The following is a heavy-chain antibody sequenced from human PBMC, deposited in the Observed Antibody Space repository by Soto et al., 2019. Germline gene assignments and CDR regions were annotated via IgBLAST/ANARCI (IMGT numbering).Heavy chain of an antibody. CDR1: GFILSNYW. D-gene: IGHD1-1*01. Sequence: GGSLRLSCAASGFILSNYWMHWVRQAPGKGLVWVSRIKSDGSSTAYADSVKGRFTLSRDNAKNTLYLQMNSLRAEDTAVYYCATLYTNEYWGLGTLVTVSS. CDR2: IKSDGSST. CDR3: ATLYTNEY. V-gene: IGHV3-74*01. J-gene: IGHJ4*02.